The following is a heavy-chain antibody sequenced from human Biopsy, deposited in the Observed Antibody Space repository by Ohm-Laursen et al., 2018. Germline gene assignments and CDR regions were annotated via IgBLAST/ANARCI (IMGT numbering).Heavy chain of an antibody. CDR2: IFYRGST. V-gene: IGHV4-39*01. CDR1: GGSISNNNYY. J-gene: IGHJ5*02. D-gene: IGHD3-22*01. CDR3: ARDYDTSGYYYVS. Sequence: TLSLTCAVSGGSISNNNYYWGWIRQPPGKGLEWIGSIFYRGSTHYKPSLKSRVNISVDTSKNQFSLKLDSVTAADTAVYYCARDYDTSGYYYVSWGQGTLVTVSS.